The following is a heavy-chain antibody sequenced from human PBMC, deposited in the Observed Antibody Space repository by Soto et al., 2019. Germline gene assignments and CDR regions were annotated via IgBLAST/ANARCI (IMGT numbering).Heavy chain of an antibody. J-gene: IGHJ4*02. V-gene: IGHV1-18*04. D-gene: IGHD2-15*01. CDR1: GYTFTSYY. Sequence: ASVKVSCKASGYTFTSYYMHWVRQAPGQGLEWMGWISAYNGNTNYAQKLQGRVTMTTDTPTSTAYMQLSSLRSGDTAVYYCARSGGLDRDFNYWGQGSLVTVSS. CDR3: ARSGGLDRDFNY. CDR2: ISAYNGNT.